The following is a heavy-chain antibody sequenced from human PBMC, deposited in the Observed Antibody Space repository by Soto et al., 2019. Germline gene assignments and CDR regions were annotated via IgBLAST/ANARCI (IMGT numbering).Heavy chain of an antibody. CDR1: GLTFSNYG. J-gene: IGHJ3*02. V-gene: IGHV3-33*05. CDR2: ILFDGRSQ. Sequence: GGSLRLSCASSGLTFSNYGMHWVRRAPGKGLEWVVFILFDGRSQNDADSVKGRFTISRDNAKNTLFLQMNSLRAEDTAVYFCARDLPEYSRSSAAFDIWGQRTMVTVSS. CDR3: ARDLPEYSRSSAAFDI. D-gene: IGHD6-6*01.